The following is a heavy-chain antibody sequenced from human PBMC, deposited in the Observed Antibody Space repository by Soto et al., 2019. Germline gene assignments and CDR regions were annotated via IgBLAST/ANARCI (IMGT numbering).Heavy chain of an antibody. D-gene: IGHD1-26*01. CDR3: ARVGGDN. CDR1: GFTFSSYG. Sequence: QVQLVESGGGVVQPGRSLRLSCAASGFTFSSYGMHWVRQAPGKGLEWVAVISYDGSNKYYADSVKGRFTISRDNSKNTLYLQRNSLRAEDTAVYYCARVGGDNWGQGTLVTVSS. CDR2: ISYDGSNK. J-gene: IGHJ4*02. V-gene: IGHV3-30*03.